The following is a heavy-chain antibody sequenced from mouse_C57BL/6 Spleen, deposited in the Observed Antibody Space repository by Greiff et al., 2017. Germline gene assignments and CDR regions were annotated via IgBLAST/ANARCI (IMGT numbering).Heavy chain of an antibody. Sequence: EVKLVESGGGLVKPGGSLKLSCAASGFTFSSYAMSWVRQTPEKRLEWVATISDGGSYTYYPDNVKGRFTISRDNAKNNLYLQMSNLKSEDTAMYYCARDLYYYGSSYFDYWGQGTTLTVSS. CDR2: ISDGGSYT. D-gene: IGHD1-1*01. CDR3: ARDLYYYGSSYFDY. J-gene: IGHJ2*01. CDR1: GFTFSSYA. V-gene: IGHV5-4*01.